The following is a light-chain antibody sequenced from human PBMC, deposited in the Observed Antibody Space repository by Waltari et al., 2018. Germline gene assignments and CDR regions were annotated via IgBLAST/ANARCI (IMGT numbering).Light chain of an antibody. CDR2: NTY. J-gene: IGLJ2*01. Sequence: SSELTQDPAVSVALGQTVMLTFQGDSLSNHFVSCYQQKPGQAPILLIFNTYNRPSGVPYRFSGSSSGDTASLTLTGARAEDEADYYCNSRDTTGDLLVFGGGTKLTVL. CDR3: NSRDTTGDLLV. CDR1: SLSNHF. V-gene: IGLV3-19*01.